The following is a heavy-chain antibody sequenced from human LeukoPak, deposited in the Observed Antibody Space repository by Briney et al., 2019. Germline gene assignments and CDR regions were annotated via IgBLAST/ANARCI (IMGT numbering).Heavy chain of an antibody. CDR2: ISSSGNTI. J-gene: IGHJ6*01. CDR3: ARAPAAMRAYYSGMDV. V-gene: IGHV3-11*01. D-gene: IGHD2-2*01. CDR1: GFTFSDYY. Sequence: GGSLRLSCAASGFTFSDYYMSWVRQAPGKGLEWVSYISSSGNTIYYADSVKGRFTISRDNAKNSLYLQMNSLRAEDTAVYYCARAPAAMRAYYSGMDVWGPGTTLTLSS.